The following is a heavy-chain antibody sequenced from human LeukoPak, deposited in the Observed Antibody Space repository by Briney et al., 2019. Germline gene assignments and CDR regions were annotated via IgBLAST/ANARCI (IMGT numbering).Heavy chain of an antibody. V-gene: IGHV4-61*01. D-gene: IGHD3-10*01. CDR2: IYYSGST. Sequence: SETLSLTCTVSGGSVSSGSYYWSWIRQPPGKGLEWIGYIYYSGSTNYNPSLKSRVTISVDTSKNQFSLQLNSVTPEDTAVYYCAREYYYGSGTLDYWGQGTLVTVSS. CDR1: GGSVSSGSYY. CDR3: AREYYYGSGTLDY. J-gene: IGHJ4*02.